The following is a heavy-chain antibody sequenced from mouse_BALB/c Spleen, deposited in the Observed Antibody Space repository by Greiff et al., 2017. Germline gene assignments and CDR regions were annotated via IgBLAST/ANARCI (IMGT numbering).Heavy chain of an antibody. CDR3: ARHYYGSSFDY. D-gene: IGHD1-1*01. J-gene: IGHJ2*01. Sequence: DVKLQESGAELVRPGALVKLSCKASGFNIKDYYMHWVKQRPEQGLEWIGWIDPENGNTIYDPKFQGKASITADTSSNTAYLQLSSLTSEDTAVYYCARHYYGSSFDYWGQGTTLTVSS. CDR2: IDPENGNT. V-gene: IGHV14-1*02. CDR1: GFNIKDYY.